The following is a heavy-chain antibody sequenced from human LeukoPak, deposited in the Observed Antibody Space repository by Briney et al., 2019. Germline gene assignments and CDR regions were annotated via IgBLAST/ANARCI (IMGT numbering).Heavy chain of an antibody. CDR1: GDSISAYY. D-gene: IGHD6-25*01. CDR2: IHSSGTT. Sequence: SGTLSLTCTVSGDSISAYYWSWIRQTPGKGLEWIAFIHSSGTTNYTPSLKSRVSISVDTSNNQFPLSVNSVTAADTAVYYCARGGASSEWFDPWGQGTLVTVSS. V-gene: IGHV4-59*01. J-gene: IGHJ5*02. CDR3: ARGGASSEWFDP.